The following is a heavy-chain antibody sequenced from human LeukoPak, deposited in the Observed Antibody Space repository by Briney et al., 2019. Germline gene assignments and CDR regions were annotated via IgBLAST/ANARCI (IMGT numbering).Heavy chain of an antibody. D-gene: IGHD4-17*01. CDR2: MSYDGSNK. V-gene: IGHV3-30*18. CDR1: GFTFSSYG. J-gene: IGHJ4*02. Sequence: PGGSLRLSCAASGFTFSSYGMHWVRQAPGKGLEWVAVMSYDGSNKYYAESVKGRFTISRDNSKNTLYVQMNSLRAEDTAVYYCAKDIADGDNSIDYWGQGTLVTVSS. CDR3: AKDIADGDNSIDY.